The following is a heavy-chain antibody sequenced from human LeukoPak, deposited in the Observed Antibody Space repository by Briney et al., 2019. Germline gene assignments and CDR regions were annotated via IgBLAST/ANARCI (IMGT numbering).Heavy chain of an antibody. J-gene: IGHJ4*02. V-gene: IGHV4-4*07. CDR3: AAGYTSGWPDY. Sequence: KPSETLSLTSTVSGGSISSYYWSWIRPPAGKGLEWIGRIYTSGRTNYNPSLKSRVTMSADTSKNQCSLKLSSVTAADTAGYYCAAGYTSGWPDYWGEGTLVTVSS. CDR1: GGSISSYY. CDR2: IYTSGRT. D-gene: IGHD6-19*01.